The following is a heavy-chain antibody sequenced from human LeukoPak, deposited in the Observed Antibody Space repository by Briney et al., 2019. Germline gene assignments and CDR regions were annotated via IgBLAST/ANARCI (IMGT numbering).Heavy chain of an antibody. V-gene: IGHV4-34*01. J-gene: IGHJ4*02. CDR3: ARETYGDYVV. CDR1: GGSFSGYY. CDR2: INHSGST. Sequence: PSETLSLTCAVYGGSFSGYYWSWIRQPPGKGLEWIGEINHSGSTNYNPPLKSRVTISVDTSKNQFSLKLSSVTAADTAVYYCARETYGDYVVWGQGTLVTVSS. D-gene: IGHD4-17*01.